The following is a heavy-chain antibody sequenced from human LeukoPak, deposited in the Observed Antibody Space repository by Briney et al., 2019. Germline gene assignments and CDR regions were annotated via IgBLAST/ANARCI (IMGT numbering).Heavy chain of an antibody. CDR1: GLTFSRLW. J-gene: IGHJ3*02. V-gene: IGHV3-7*05. CDR3: ARDVEGGTFDI. CDR2: IDQSGGRN. D-gene: IGHD3-16*01. Sequence: GGSLTLSCAASGLTFSRLWMNWVRQAPGRGLEWVANIDQSGGRNNYVDSVKGRLTISRDNAKNSLFLEMSSLRADDTAVYFCARDVEGGTFDIWGQGTTVTVSS.